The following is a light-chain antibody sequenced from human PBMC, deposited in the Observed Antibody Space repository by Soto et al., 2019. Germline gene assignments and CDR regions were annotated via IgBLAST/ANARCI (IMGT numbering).Light chain of an antibody. CDR3: AAWDDSLKGYV. Sequence: QSVLTQQPSASGTPGQRVTISCSGSTSNIGTNTVNWYQQLTGTAPKLLIYSDTQRPSGVPDRFSGSKSGTSASLAISGLQSEDEADYYWAAWDDSLKGYVFGTGTKLTVL. V-gene: IGLV1-44*01. J-gene: IGLJ1*01. CDR1: TSNIGTNT. CDR2: SDT.